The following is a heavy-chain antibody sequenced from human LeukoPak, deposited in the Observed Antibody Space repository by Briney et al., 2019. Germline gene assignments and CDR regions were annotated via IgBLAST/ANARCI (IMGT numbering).Heavy chain of an antibody. J-gene: IGHJ4*02. V-gene: IGHV3-13*01. CDR2: LGTAGDT. CDR3: ARQSTPHGNFDY. CDR1: GFILSNYA. Sequence: GGSLRLSCAASGFILSNYAMHWVRQPAGKGLEWVSALGTAGDTFYPGSVKGRFTISRHNAKKSLFLQMSSLRAEDTAIYYCARQSTPHGNFDYWGQGTLVTVSS. D-gene: IGHD5-24*01.